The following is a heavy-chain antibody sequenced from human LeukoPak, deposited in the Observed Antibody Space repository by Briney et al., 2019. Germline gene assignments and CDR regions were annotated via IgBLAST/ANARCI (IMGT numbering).Heavy chain of an antibody. CDR2: ISSSSTI. J-gene: IGHJ4*02. CDR3: ATQWELLLFDY. V-gene: IGHV3-69-1*01. D-gene: IGHD1-26*01. CDR1: GFTFSNFW. Sequence: PGGSLRLSCAASGFTFSNFWMHWVRQAPGKGLEWVSYISSSSTIYYADSVKGRFTISRDNAKNSLYLQMNSLRAEDTAVYYCATQWELLLFDYWGQGTLVTVSS.